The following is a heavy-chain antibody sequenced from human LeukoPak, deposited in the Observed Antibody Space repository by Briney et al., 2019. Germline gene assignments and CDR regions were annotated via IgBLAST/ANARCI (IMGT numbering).Heavy chain of an antibody. Sequence: GGSLRLSCAASGFTFDDYAMHWVRQAPGKGLEWVSLISGPGFGTSYADSVKGRFTISRDNAKDSLDLQLNSLRGEDTAVYYCARMYCGGGKCYLSYFDYWGQGTVVTPSS. J-gene: IGHJ4*02. CDR2: ISGPGFGT. D-gene: IGHD2-21*01. CDR3: ARMYCGGGKCYLSYFDY. CDR1: GFTFDDYA. V-gene: IGHV3-43*02.